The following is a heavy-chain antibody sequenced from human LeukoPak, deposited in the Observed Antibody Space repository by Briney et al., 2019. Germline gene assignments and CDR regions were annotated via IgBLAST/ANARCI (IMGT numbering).Heavy chain of an antibody. CDR3: AKAAVPGAYYRLDY. Sequence: PGGSLRLSCAASGFTFDDYTMHWARHGPGKGLEWVSLISWDGGSTYYADSVKGRFIISRDNSKNSLYLQMNSLTTEDTALYYCAKAAVPGAYYRLDYWGQGTLVTVSS. D-gene: IGHD6-19*01. CDR2: ISWDGGST. J-gene: IGHJ4*02. CDR1: GFTFDDYT. V-gene: IGHV3-43*01.